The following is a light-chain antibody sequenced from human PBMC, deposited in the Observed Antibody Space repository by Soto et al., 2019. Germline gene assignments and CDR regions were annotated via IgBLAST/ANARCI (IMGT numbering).Light chain of an antibody. CDR1: QSVNTN. CDR3: QQYNDWPPTWT. V-gene: IGKV3-15*01. Sequence: EIVMTQSPATLSVSPGERATFSCRASQSVNTNLAWYQLKPGQAPRLLVYGASIRATGIPARFSGSGSGTEYSLTISSLQSEDFAVYYCQQYNDWPPTWTFGQGTKVDIK. J-gene: IGKJ1*01. CDR2: GAS.